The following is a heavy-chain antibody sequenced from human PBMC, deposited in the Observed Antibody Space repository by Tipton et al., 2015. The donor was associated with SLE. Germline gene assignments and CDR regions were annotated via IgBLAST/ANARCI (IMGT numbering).Heavy chain of an antibody. CDR2: IYYSGST. CDR1: GGSISSSSFY. D-gene: IGHD4-23*01. J-gene: IGHJ4*02. Sequence: TLSLTCTVSGGSISSSSFYWSWIRQPPGKGLEWIGYIYYSGSTNYNPSLKSRVTISLDTSKNHFSLKLSSVTAADTAVYYCARGGGGNFDSWGQGTLVTVSS. V-gene: IGHV4-61*03. CDR3: ARGGGGNFDS.